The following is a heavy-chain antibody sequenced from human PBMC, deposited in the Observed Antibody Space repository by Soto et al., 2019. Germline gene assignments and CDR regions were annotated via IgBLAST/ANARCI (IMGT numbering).Heavy chain of an antibody. J-gene: IGHJ3*01. CDR1: GFTFSDYY. Sequence: PGGSLRLSCAASGFTFSDYYMSWVRQAPGKGLEWVSALYDLDGSFYAASVKGRFTTSSDSSKTTVYLQMNDLRHDDTAVYYCATWHEREHAYDVWGQGTTVTVSS. CDR2: LYDLDGS. CDR3: ATWHEREHAYDV. V-gene: IGHV3-53*01. D-gene: IGHD1-1*01.